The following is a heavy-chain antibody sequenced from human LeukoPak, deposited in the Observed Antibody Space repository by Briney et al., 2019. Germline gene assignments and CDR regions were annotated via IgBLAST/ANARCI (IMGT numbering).Heavy chain of an antibody. CDR3: ARGREMATIGGSYYYYYGMDV. CDR2: INPYSGGT. CDR1: GFTFTGYY. J-gene: IGHJ6*02. Sequence: ASVKVSCKASGFTFTGYYMHWVRQAPGQGLEWMGSINPYSGGTNYAQKFQGRVTMTRDTSISTAYMELSRLRSDDTAVYYCARGREMATIGGSYYYYYGMDVWGQGTTVTVSS. V-gene: IGHV1-2*02. D-gene: IGHD5-24*01.